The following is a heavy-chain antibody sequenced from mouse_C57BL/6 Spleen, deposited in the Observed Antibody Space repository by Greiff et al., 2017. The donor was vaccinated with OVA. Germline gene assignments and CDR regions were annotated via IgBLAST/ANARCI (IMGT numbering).Heavy chain of an antibody. V-gene: IGHV6-3*01. CDR1: GFTFSNYW. Sequence: EVKLVESGGGLVQPGGSMKLSCVASGFTFSNYWMNWVRQSPEKGLEWVAQIRLKSDNYATHYAESVKGRFTISRDDSKSSVYLQMNNLRAEDTGIYYCTKNYYGSRAYCDYGGQGTTLTVSS. CDR3: TKNYYGSRAYCDY. D-gene: IGHD1-1*01. CDR2: IRLKSDNYAT. J-gene: IGHJ2*01.